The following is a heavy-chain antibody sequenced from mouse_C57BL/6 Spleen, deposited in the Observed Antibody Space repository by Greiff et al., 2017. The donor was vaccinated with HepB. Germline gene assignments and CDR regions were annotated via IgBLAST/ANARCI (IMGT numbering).Heavy chain of an antibody. CDR1: GYTFTSYW. D-gene: IGHD1-1*01. CDR3: ARSDGSPYYYAMDY. CDR2: IDPSDSHT. Sequence: QVQLQQPGAELVMPGASVKLSCKASGYTFTSYWMHWVKQRPGQGLEWIGEIDPSDSHTNYNQKFKGKSTLTVDKSSSTAYMQLSSLTSEDSAVFYCARSDGSPYYYAMDYWGQGTSVTVSS. V-gene: IGHV1-69*01. J-gene: IGHJ4*01.